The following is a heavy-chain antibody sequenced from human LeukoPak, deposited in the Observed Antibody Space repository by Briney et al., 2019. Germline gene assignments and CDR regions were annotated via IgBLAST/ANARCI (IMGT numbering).Heavy chain of an antibody. Sequence: SQTLSLTCAVSGDSISSGGYSWNWIRQPPGKGLEWIGYIYHSGSTYYNPSLKSRVTISVDRSKNQFSLKLNSVTAADTAVYYCARAGLRYFDWLFFDYWGQGTLVTVSS. V-gene: IGHV4-30-2*01. J-gene: IGHJ4*02. CDR2: IYHSGST. CDR3: ARAGLRYFDWLFFDY. CDR1: GDSISSGGYS. D-gene: IGHD3-9*01.